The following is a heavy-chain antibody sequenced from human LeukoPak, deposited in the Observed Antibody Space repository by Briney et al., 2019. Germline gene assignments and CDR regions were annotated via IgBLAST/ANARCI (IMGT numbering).Heavy chain of an antibody. CDR1: GGSITSSY. V-gene: IGHV4-59*01. CDR2: IHYTGSI. Sequence: SRTLSLTCTVSGGSITSSYWSWIRQSPGKGLEWIGYIHYTGSINYNPSLKSRVTMLIDTSKNQFSLKLSSVTAADTAVYYCARGRYSAGDNWFDPWGQGTLVTVSS. D-gene: IGHD3-9*01. CDR3: ARGRYSAGDNWFDP. J-gene: IGHJ5*02.